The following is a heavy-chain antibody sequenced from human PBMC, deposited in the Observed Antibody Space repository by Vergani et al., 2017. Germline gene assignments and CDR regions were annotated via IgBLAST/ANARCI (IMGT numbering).Heavy chain of an antibody. CDR3: ARDGYSSSLRGSYFDL. CDR1: GFTFSSYS. Sequence: EVQLVESGGGLVKPGGSLRLSCAASGFTFSSYSMNWVRPAPGKGLEWVSSISSSSSYIYYADSVKGRFTISRDNAKNSLYLQMNSLRAEDTAVYYCARDGYSSSLRGSYFDLWGRGTLVTVSS. CDR2: ISSSSSYI. V-gene: IGHV3-21*01. J-gene: IGHJ2*01. D-gene: IGHD6-13*01.